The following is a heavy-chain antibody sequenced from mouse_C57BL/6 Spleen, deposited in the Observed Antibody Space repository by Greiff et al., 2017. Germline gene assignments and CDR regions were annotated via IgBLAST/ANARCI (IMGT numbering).Heavy chain of an antibody. CDR1: GYTFTSYW. V-gene: IGHV1-52*01. J-gene: IGHJ3*01. Sequence: VQLKQPGAELVKPGASVKLSCKASGYTFTSYWMHWVKQRPIQGLEWIGNIDPSDSETHYNQKFKDKATLTVDKSSSPAYMQLSSLTSEDSAVYYCARSEDSSWFAYWGQGTLVTVSA. D-gene: IGHD2-12*01. CDR2: IDPSDSET. CDR3: ARSEDSSWFAY.